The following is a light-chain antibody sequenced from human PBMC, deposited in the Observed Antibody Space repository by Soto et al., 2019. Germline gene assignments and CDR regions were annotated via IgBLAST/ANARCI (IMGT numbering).Light chain of an antibody. V-gene: IGLV1-40*01. Sequence: QSVLTQPPSVSGAPGQRVTISCTGSSSNIGAGYNVHWYQQLPGAAPKLLIYGNSNRPSGVPDRFSGSKSGTSASLAITVLQAEDEADYYCQSYDSSLSGFYVFGTGTKLTVL. CDR2: GNS. J-gene: IGLJ1*01. CDR1: SSNIGAGYN. CDR3: QSYDSSLSGFYV.